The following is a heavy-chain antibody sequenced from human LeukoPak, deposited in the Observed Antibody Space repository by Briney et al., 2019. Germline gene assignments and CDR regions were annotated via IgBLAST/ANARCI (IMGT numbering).Heavy chain of an antibody. D-gene: IGHD3-10*01. CDR2: INHSGST. Sequence: PSETLSLTCAVYGGSFSGYYWSWIRQPPGKGLEWIGEINHSGSTNYNPSLKSRVTISVDTSKNQFSLKLSSVTAADTAVYYCARGALIRGGIDYWGQGTLVTVSS. J-gene: IGHJ4*02. V-gene: IGHV4-34*01. CDR3: ARGALIRGGIDY. CDR1: GGSFSGYY.